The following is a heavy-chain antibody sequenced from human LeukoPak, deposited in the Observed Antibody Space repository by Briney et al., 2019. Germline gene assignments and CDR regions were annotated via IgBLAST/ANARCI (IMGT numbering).Heavy chain of an antibody. CDR2: IYYSGST. CDR1: GGSISSSSYY. Sequence: SETLSLTCTVSGGSISSSSYYWGWIRQPPGKGLEWIGSIYYSGSTYYNPSLKSRVTISVDTSKNQFSLKLSSVTAADTAVYYCARLFRSYWFDPWGQGTLVTVSS. D-gene: IGHD2-21*01. CDR3: ARLFRSYWFDP. V-gene: IGHV4-39*01. J-gene: IGHJ5*02.